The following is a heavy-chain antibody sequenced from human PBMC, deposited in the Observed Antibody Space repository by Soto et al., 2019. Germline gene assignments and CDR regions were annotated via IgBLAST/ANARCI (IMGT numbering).Heavy chain of an antibody. CDR3: ARDRGNSWSSYFGLDV. CDR1: GDSISSGRFY. J-gene: IGHJ6*02. V-gene: IGHV4-61*01. Sequence: QAQLQESGPGLVKPSETLSLSCGVSGDSISSGRFYWSWVRQPPGRTLEWIGYITYNGRTKYSPSLQSRISISMDTSKNQVYMKLTCVTAADTAVYYCARDRGNSWSSYFGLDVWGQGTTVTVSS. CDR2: ITYNGRT. D-gene: IGHD3-10*01.